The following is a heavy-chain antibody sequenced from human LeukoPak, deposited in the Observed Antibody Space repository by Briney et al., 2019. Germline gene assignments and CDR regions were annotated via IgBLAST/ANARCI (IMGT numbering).Heavy chain of an antibody. CDR1: GFTFTSSV. V-gene: IGHV1-58*02. D-gene: IGHD1-26*01. CDR3: AAGIGSRPEYFHY. CDR2: IVVGSGNT. J-gene: IGHJ1*01. Sequence: SVKVSCKASGFTFTSSVMQWVRQARGQRLEWIGWIVVGSGNTNYAQKFQERVTITRGKSTSTAYMELSSLRSEDTAVYYCAAGIGSRPEYFHYWGQGTLVTVSS.